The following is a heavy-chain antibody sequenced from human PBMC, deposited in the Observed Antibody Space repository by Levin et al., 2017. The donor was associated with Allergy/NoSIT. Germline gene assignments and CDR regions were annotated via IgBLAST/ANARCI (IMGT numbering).Heavy chain of an antibody. D-gene: IGHD3-9*01. CDR2: ISAYNGNT. V-gene: IGHV1-18*01. J-gene: IGHJ6*03. CDR1: GYTFTSYG. CDR3: ARVSTSYYDILTGYYNSEGNYYYMDG. Sequence: GESLKISCKASGYTFTSYGISWVRQAPGQGLEWMGWISAYNGNTNYAQKLQGRVTMTTDTSTSTAYMELRSLRSDDTAVYYCARVSTSYYDILTGYYNSEGNYYYMDGWGKGTTVTVSS.